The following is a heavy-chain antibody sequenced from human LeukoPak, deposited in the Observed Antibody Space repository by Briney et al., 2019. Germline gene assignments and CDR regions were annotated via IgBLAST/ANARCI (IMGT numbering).Heavy chain of an antibody. V-gene: IGHV5-51*01. J-gene: IGHJ4*02. CDR1: GYTFTHQW. CDR2: IYPRDSDT. D-gene: IGHD3-16*01. CDR3: ARHSDVVGAI. Sequence: AESLEIFCEASGYTFTHQWIGWVRQMPGTGLEWVGIIYPRDSDTIYSPSFQGHVTISADTSINTAYLEWRSLEASDTAMYYCARHSDVVGAIWGQGTQVSVSS.